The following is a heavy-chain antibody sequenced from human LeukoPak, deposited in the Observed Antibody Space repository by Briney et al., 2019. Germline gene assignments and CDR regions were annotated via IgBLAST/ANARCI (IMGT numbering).Heavy chain of an antibody. CDR2: ISGSGGNT. V-gene: IGHV3-23*01. CDR3: AKGPAMARGTFDP. CDR1: GFTFSSYA. J-gene: IGHJ5*02. Sequence: SGGSLRLSCATSGFTFSSYAMSWVRQAPGKGLEWVSSISGSGGNTYYADSVKGRFTISRDYSKNTLYLQMNSLRTEETAVYYCAKGPAMARGTFDPWGQGTLVTVSS. D-gene: IGHD3-10*01.